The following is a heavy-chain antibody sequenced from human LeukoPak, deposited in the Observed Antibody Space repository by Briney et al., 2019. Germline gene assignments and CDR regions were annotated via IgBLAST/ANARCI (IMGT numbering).Heavy chain of an antibody. V-gene: IGHV3-30*03. CDR2: ISPDGSYK. CDR1: GFTVSIYC. CDR3: AREIYSSSWSGHDYYYYGMDV. J-gene: IGHJ6*02. Sequence: GRSLRLSCVASGFTVSIYCMRWVRQAPDKVLEWVAVISPDGSYKNNVGTVKGGLTIESGNSNNKLYLQMNGLRPEERGVYYCAREIYSSSWSGHDYYYYGMDVWGQGTAVTVSS. D-gene: IGHD6-13*01.